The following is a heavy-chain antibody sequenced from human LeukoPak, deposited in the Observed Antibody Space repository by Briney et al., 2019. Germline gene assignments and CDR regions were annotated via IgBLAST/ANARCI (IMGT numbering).Heavy chain of an antibody. Sequence: PSETLSVTCAVYGGSFSGYYWSWIRQPPGKGLEWIGEINHSGSTNYNPSLKSRVTISVDTSKNQFSLKLSSVTAADTAVYYCARGAVTSPFDYWGQGTLVTVSS. CDR3: ARGAVTSPFDY. V-gene: IGHV4-34*01. J-gene: IGHJ4*02. CDR2: INHSGST. D-gene: IGHD4-17*01. CDR1: GGSFSGYY.